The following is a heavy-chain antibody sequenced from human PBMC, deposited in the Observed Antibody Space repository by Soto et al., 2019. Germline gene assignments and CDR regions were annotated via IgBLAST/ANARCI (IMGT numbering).Heavy chain of an antibody. D-gene: IGHD3-3*01. J-gene: IGHJ3*02. V-gene: IGHV3-21*01. Sequence: EVQLVESGGGLVQPGGSLRLSCAASGFTFISYSMNCVRQAPGKGLEWVSSISSSSSYIYYADSVKGRFTISRDNAKKALHRQMKSLRGEDTAVYYCARYLSSRDVWSGYYRANAFDIWGQGTMVTVSS. CDR2: ISSSSSYI. CDR1: GFTFISYS. CDR3: ARYLSSRDVWSGYYRANAFDI.